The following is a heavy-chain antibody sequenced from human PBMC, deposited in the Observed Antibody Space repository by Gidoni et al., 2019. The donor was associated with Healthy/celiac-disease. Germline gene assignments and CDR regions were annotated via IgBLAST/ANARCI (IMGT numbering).Heavy chain of an antibody. V-gene: IGHV3-21*01. CDR1: GFTFSSYS. J-gene: IGHJ4*02. D-gene: IGHD6-19*01. CDR2: ISSSSSYI. Sequence: EVQLVESGGGLVKPGGSLRLSCAASGFTFSSYSMNWVRQAPGKGLEWVSSISSSSSYIYYADSVKGRFTISRDNAKNSLYLQMNSLRAEDTAVYYCARDPLLREQWLVSGDYWGQGTLVTVSS. CDR3: ARDPLLREQWLVSGDY.